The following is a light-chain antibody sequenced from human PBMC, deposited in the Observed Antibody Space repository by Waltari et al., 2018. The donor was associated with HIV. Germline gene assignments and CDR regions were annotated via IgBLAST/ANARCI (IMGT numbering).Light chain of an antibody. J-gene: IGLJ2*01. CDR2: GNN. V-gene: IGLV1-40*01. Sequence: QFVLTQPPSVSGAPRQRVTLSCTGTSSNVGAGFDVHWYQQLPGTAPKPLVYGNNNRPSGVPDRFSGSKSGTSASLAITGLQPEDEADYYCQSYDTSLSGSGVVFGGGTKLTVL. CDR3: QSYDTSLSGSGVV. CDR1: SSNVGAGFD.